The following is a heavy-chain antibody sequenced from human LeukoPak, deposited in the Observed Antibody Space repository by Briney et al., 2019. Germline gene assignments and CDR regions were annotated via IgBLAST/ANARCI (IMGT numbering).Heavy chain of an antibody. V-gene: IGHV1-2*06. J-gene: IGHJ4*02. CDR2: INPNSGGT. Sequence: ASVKVSCKASGYTFTGYYMHWVRQAPGQGLEWMGRINPNSGGTNYAQKFQGRVTMTRDMSISTAYMELSRLRSDDTAVYYCARDLLGGNSTYYYWGQGTLVTVSS. CDR1: GYTFTGYY. D-gene: IGHD4-23*01. CDR3: ARDLLGGNSTYYY.